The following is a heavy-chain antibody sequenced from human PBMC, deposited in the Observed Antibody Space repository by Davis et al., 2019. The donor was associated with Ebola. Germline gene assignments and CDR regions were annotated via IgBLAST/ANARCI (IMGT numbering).Heavy chain of an antibody. J-gene: IGHJ5*01. CDR1: GYTFTGYY. V-gene: IGHV1-2*06. CDR3: ARGLVVGTGDTSYNYFDS. D-gene: IGHD3-9*01. CDR2: INPKSGGT. Sequence: AASVKVSCKPSGYTFTGYYMHWVRQAPGHGLEWMGRINPKSGGTKFAQKFQGRVTFTKDTSINTAYMELSSLTSDDTAVYFCARGLVVGTGDTSYNYFDSWGQGTLITVSS.